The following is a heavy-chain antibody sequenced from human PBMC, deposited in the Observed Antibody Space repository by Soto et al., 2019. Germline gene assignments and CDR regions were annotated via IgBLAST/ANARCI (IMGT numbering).Heavy chain of an antibody. Sequence: QVQLQEAGPGLVKPSQTLSLTCTVSGDSISSGGYYWSWIRQHPGKGLEWIGYIFHNGDTYYNPSLKSRVSLSVDTSENQFSLELRSMTAADTAIYYCARYRNYVLPFDFWGRGTLVTVSS. CDR2: IFHNGDT. CDR1: GDSISSGGYY. V-gene: IGHV4-31*03. D-gene: IGHD3-16*01. J-gene: IGHJ4*02. CDR3: ARYRNYVLPFDF.